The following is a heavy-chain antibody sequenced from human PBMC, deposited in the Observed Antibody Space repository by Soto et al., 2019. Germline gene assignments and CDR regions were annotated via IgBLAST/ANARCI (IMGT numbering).Heavy chain of an antibody. D-gene: IGHD6-13*01. CDR2: IYYSGST. J-gene: IGHJ5*02. V-gene: IGHV4-31*03. CDR1: GGSISSGGYY. Sequence: SETLSLTCTVSGGSISSGGYYWSWIRQHPGKGLEWIGYIYYSGSTYYNPSLKSRVTISVDTSKNQFSLKLSSVTAADTAVYYCARDRTAAAGTNWFDPWGQGTLVTVSS. CDR3: ARDRTAAAGTNWFDP.